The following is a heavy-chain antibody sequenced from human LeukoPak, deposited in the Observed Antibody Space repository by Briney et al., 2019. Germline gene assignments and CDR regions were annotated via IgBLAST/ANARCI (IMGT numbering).Heavy chain of an antibody. J-gene: IGHJ4*02. CDR1: GDSVSSNSAA. D-gene: IGHD5-24*01. CDR3: ARGERDLDGYNYGFDY. V-gene: IGHV6-1*01. CDR2: THYRSKWYN. Sequence: SQTLSLTCAISGDSVSSNSAAWNWIRQSPSRGLEWLGRTHYRSKWYNDYAVSVKSRITINPDTSKNQFSLQLNSVTPEDTAVYYCARGERDLDGYNYGFDYWGQGTLVTVSS.